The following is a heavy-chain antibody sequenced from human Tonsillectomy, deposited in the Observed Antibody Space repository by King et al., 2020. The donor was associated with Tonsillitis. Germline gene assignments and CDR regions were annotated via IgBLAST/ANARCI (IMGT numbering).Heavy chain of an antibody. CDR2: IYYTGST. CDR3: ARDGRDYSGTRCYIGDPLYYGMDV. V-gene: IGHV4-59*01. J-gene: IGHJ6*02. D-gene: IGHD2-2*02. Sequence: QLQESGPGLVKPSETLSLTCTVSGGSISSYYWSWIRQPPGKGLEWIGYIYYTGSTNYNPSLRSRVTISVDTSKNQFSLKLRSVTAADTAVYYCARDGRDYSGTRCYIGDPLYYGMDVWGQGTTVTVSS. CDR1: GGSISSYY.